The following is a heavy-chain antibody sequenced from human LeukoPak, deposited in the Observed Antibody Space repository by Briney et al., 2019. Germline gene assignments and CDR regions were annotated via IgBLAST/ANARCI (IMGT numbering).Heavy chain of an antibody. Sequence: SETLSLTCTVSGYSISSGYYWNWVRQPPGKGLEWIGSIYYSGSTYYNPSLKSRVTISVDTSKNQFSLKLSSVTAADTAVYYCARDRHSSSWYQDPEYFQHWGQGTLVTVSS. J-gene: IGHJ1*01. CDR1: GYSISSGYY. V-gene: IGHV4-38-2*02. CDR3: ARDRHSSSWYQDPEYFQH. CDR2: IYYSGST. D-gene: IGHD6-13*01.